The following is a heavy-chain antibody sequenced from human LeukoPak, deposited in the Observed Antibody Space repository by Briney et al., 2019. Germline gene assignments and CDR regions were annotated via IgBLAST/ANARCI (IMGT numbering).Heavy chain of an antibody. J-gene: IGHJ4*02. CDR1: GFTFTSYV. Sequence: GGSLRLSCAASGFTFTSYVMSWVRQAPGTGLEWVSAISGSGGDTYYADSVMGRFTISRDNSKNTLYLQMSSLRADDTAVYYCAKSRLGYDYWGQGTLVTVSS. D-gene: IGHD5-12*01. CDR2: ISGSGGDT. CDR3: AKSRLGYDY. V-gene: IGHV3-23*01.